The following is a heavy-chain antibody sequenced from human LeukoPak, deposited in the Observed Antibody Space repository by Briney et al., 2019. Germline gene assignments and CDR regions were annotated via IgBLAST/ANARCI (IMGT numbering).Heavy chain of an antibody. V-gene: IGHV4-30-4*01. J-gene: IGHJ5*02. CDR3: ARPYYYDSRIDP. CDR1: GVSISSGDYY. CDR2: MYYSRST. D-gene: IGHD3-22*01. Sequence: SEPLPLTCTVSGVSISSGDYYWRWIRRPPAKGLEWIGYMYYSRSTYYNPSLKSRATISVDTSKNQFSLKLSSVTAAYTAVYYCARPYYYDSRIDPWGQGTLVTVSS.